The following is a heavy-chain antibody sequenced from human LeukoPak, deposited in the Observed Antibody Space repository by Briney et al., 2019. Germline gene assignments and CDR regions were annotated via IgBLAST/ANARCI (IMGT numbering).Heavy chain of an antibody. CDR1: GGSISSYY. D-gene: IGHD4-17*01. J-gene: IGHJ6*02. CDR3: ARAYGDYGPTYYYYGMDV. V-gene: IGHV4-39*07. Sequence: SETLSLTCTVSGGSISSYYWGWIRQPPGKGLEWIGSIYYSGSTYYNPSLKSRVTISVDTSKNQFSLKLSSVTAADTAVYYCARAYGDYGPTYYYYGMDVWGQGTTVTVSS. CDR2: IYYSGST.